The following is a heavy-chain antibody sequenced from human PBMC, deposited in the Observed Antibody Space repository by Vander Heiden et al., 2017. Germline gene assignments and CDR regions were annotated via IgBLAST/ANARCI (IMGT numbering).Heavy chain of an antibody. CDR1: GYTFTGYY. CDR2: INPNSGDT. Sequence: QVQLVQSGAEVKKPGASVKVSCKASGYTFTGYYMHWVRQAPGQGLEWMGWINPNSGDTNYAQKFQGRVTMTSDTSISTAYMELSRLRFDDTAVYYCARVIAEGAFDIWGQGTMVTVSS. V-gene: IGHV1-2*02. J-gene: IGHJ3*02. D-gene: IGHD2-15*01. CDR3: ARVIAEGAFDI.